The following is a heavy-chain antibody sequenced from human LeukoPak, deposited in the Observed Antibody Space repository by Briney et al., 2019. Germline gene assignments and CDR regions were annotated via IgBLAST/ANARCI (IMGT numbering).Heavy chain of an antibody. CDR3: ARLTGYCSSTSCYLSD. J-gene: IGHJ4*02. CDR1: GFTFSSCA. V-gene: IGHV3-21*01. Sequence: GGSLRLSCAASGFTFSSCAMSWVRQAPGKGLEWVSSISSSSSYIYYADSVKGRFTISRDNAKNSLYLQMNSLRAEDTAVYYCARLTGYCSSTSCYLSDWGQGTLVTVSS. CDR2: ISSSSSYI. D-gene: IGHD2-2*01.